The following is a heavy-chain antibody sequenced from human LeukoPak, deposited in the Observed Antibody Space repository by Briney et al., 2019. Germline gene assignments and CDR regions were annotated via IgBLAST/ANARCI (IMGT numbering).Heavy chain of an antibody. Sequence: GGSLRLSCAASGFTFSSYSMNWVRQAPGKGLEWVSSISSSSSYVYYADSVKGRFTISRDNAKNSLYLQMNSLRAEDTAVYYXXXXXXFXMVRGVIPFFDYWGQGTLVTVSS. V-gene: IGHV3-21*01. J-gene: IGHJ4*02. CDR1: GFTFSSYS. D-gene: IGHD3-10*01. CDR3: XXXXXFXMVRGVIPFFDY. CDR2: ISSSSSYV.